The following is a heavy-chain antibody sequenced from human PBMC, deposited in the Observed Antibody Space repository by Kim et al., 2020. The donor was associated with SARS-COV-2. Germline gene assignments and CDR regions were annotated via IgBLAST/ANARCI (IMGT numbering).Heavy chain of an antibody. V-gene: IGHV3-7*03. CDR3: ARAFIVVVPAAIYYFDY. J-gene: IGHJ4*02. Sequence: GGSLRLSCAASGFTFSSYWMSWVRQAPGKGLEWVANIKQDGSEKYYVDSVKGRFTISRDNAKNSLYLQMNSLRAEDTAVYYCARAFIVVVPAAIYYFDYWGQGTLVTVSS. D-gene: IGHD2-2*02. CDR2: IKQDGSEK. CDR1: GFTFSSYW.